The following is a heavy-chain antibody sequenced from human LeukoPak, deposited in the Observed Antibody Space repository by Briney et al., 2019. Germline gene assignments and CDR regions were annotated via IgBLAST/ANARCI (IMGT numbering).Heavy chain of an antibody. Sequence: SETLSLTCTVSGGSISSSSYYWGWIRQPPGKGREWIRSIYYSGSTYYNPSLKSRVTISVDTSKNQFSLKLSSVTAADTAVYYCATGWYYYDSSGYYAPPYYFDYWGQGTLVTVSS. CDR2: IYYSGST. J-gene: IGHJ4*02. V-gene: IGHV4-39*01. CDR1: GGSISSSSYY. CDR3: ATGWYYYDSSGYYAPPYYFDY. D-gene: IGHD3-22*01.